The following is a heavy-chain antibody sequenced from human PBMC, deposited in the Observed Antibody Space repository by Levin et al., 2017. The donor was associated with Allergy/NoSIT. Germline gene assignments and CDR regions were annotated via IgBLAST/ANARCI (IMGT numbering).Heavy chain of an antibody. V-gene: IGHV3-23*01. CDR3: AKDPPSPAYCGGDCQDYYYYGMDV. J-gene: IGHJ6*02. D-gene: IGHD2-21*02. CDR1: GFTFSSYA. CDR2: ISGSGGST. Sequence: LSLTCAASGFTFSSYAMSWVRQAPGKGLEWVSAISGSGGSTYYADSVKGRFTISRDNSKNTLYLQMNSLRAEDTAVYYCAKDPPSPAYCGGDCQDYYYYGMDVWGQGTTVTVSS.